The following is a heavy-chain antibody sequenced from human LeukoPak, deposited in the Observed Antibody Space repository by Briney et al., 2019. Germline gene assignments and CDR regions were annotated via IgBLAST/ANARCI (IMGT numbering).Heavy chain of an antibody. CDR2: INHSGST. CDR3: ARFHYGGNSGNNWFDP. Sequence: PSETLSLTCAVYGGSFSGYYWSWIRQPPGKGLEWIGEINHSGSTNYNPSLKSRVTISVDTSKNQFSLKLSSVTAAGTAVYYCARFHYGGNSGNNWFDPWGQGTLVTVSS. V-gene: IGHV4-34*01. J-gene: IGHJ5*02. CDR1: GGSFSGYY. D-gene: IGHD4-23*01.